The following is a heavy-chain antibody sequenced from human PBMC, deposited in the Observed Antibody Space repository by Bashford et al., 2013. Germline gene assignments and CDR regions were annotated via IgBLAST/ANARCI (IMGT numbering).Heavy chain of an antibody. CDR3: ARNAPIVGVMAPHFDY. Sequence: SETLSLTCAAHGESSTGYFWSWIRQSPEKGLEWIGEINRRGTTTYNPSLKSRVTISVDASKNQFSLNLRSVTAADTAVYYCARNAPIVGVMAPHFDYWGQGTLVTVSS. CDR1: GESSTGYF. J-gene: IGHJ4*02. CDR2: INRRGTT. D-gene: IGHD2-15*01. V-gene: IGHV4-34*01.